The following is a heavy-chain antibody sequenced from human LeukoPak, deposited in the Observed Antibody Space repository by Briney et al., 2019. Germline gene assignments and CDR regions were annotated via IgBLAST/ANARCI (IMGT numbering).Heavy chain of an antibody. J-gene: IGHJ4*02. V-gene: IGHV4-59*08. CDR2: FYYTGST. D-gene: IGHD5-18*01. CDR1: GGSISSYY. Sequence: SETLSLTCTVSGGSISSYYWSWIRQSPGKGLEWIGYFYYTGSTNYNPSLKSRLSMSVDTSKNHFSLRLTSVTAADTAVYYCATHLRGYTYGPFDFWGQGILVTVST. CDR3: ATHLRGYTYGPFDF.